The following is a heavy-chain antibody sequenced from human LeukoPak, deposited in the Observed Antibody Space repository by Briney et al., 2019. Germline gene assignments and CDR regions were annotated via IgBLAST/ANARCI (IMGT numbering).Heavy chain of an antibody. Sequence: GGSLRLSCAASGFTFSSYAMSWVRQAPGKGLEWVSAISGSGGSTYYADSVKGRFTISRDSSKNTLYLLMSSLRAEDTAVYYCAKGVYGYADYALLDYWGQGTLVTVSS. V-gene: IGHV3-23*01. CDR1: GFTFSSYA. D-gene: IGHD2-2*01. J-gene: IGHJ4*02. CDR3: AKGVYGYADYALLDY. CDR2: ISGSGGST.